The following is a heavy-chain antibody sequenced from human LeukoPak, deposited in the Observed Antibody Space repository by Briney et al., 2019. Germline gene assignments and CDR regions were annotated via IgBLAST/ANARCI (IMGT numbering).Heavy chain of an antibody. V-gene: IGHV3-30-3*01. D-gene: IGHD3-3*01. J-gene: IGHJ5*02. CDR3: ARELRQYYDFWSGYDNWFDP. CDR1: GFTFSSYA. CDR2: ISYDGSNK. Sequence: GGSLRLSCAASGFTFSSYAMHWVRRAPGKGLEWVAVISYDGSNKYYADSVKGRFTISRDNSKNTLYLQMNSLRAEDTAVYYCARELRQYYDFWSGYDNWFDPWGQGTLVTVSS.